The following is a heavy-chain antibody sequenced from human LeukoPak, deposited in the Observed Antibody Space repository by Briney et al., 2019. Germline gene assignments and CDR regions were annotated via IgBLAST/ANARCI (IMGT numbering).Heavy chain of an antibody. V-gene: IGHV4-39*07. Sequence: SETLSLTCTVSGGSISSSSYYWGWIRQPPGKGLEWIGSIYYRGSTYYNPSLKSRVTISVDTSKNQFSLKLSSLTAADTAVYYCASRTPSIAALLGYYYMDVWGKGTTVTVSS. CDR1: GGSISSSSYY. J-gene: IGHJ6*03. D-gene: IGHD6-6*01. CDR3: ASRTPSIAALLGYYYMDV. CDR2: IYYRGST.